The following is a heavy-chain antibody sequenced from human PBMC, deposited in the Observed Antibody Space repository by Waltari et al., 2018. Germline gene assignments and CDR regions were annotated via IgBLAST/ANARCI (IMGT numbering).Heavy chain of an antibody. V-gene: IGHV3-48*01. CDR2: IYTSGSVI. CDR3: ARGVPYI. Sequence: EEQLVESGGGLVRPGGSLSLPCPASGFPFSNYGMNWVRHTPGKGLEWLSYIYTSGSVIYADSVKGRFTVSRDNAKNCLFLQMDSLRVEDTAVYYCARGVPYIWGRGTMVTVSS. D-gene: IGHD3-10*01. J-gene: IGHJ3*02. CDR1: GFPFSNYG.